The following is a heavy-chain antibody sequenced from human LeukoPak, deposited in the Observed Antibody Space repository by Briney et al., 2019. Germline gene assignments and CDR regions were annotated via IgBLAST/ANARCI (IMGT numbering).Heavy chain of an antibody. Sequence: PSETLSLTCNVSGGSMSNIYYWGWIRQPPGKGLEWIGSIYYSGSAYYNPSLKSRVTISVDTSKNQFSLKLTSVTAADTAVYYCARDRPAYSNGRAYGMDVWGQGTTVTVSS. V-gene: IGHV4-39*07. D-gene: IGHD6-19*01. CDR3: ARDRPAYSNGRAYGMDV. CDR1: GGSMSNIYY. CDR2: IYYSGSA. J-gene: IGHJ6*02.